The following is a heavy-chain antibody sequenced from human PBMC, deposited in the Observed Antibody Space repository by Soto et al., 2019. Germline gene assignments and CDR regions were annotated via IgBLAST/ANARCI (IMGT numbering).Heavy chain of an antibody. CDR3: ARAPLFPDTIDVFYYYYMDV. Sequence: QVQLVQSGAEVKKPGASVKVSCTASGYTFTSYGISWVRQAPGQGLEWMGWSSAYNGNTKYAQKLQGRVTMTTDTSTSTAYMELRSLRSDDTAVYYCARAPLFPDTIDVFYYYYMDVWGKGTTVTVSS. CDR2: SSAYNGNT. CDR1: GYTFTSYG. J-gene: IGHJ6*03. V-gene: IGHV1-18*01. D-gene: IGHD3-16*01.